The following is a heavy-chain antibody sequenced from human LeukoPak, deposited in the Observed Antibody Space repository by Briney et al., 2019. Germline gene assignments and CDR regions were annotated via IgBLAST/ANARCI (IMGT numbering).Heavy chain of an antibody. Sequence: GGSLRLSCAASGFTFSSYSMNWVRQAPGKGLEWVSSISSSSSCIYYADSAKGRFTISRDNAKNSLYLQMNSLRAEDTAVYYCARGVVISTYFDYWGQGTLVTVSS. J-gene: IGHJ4*02. CDR1: GFTFSSYS. CDR2: ISSSSSCI. D-gene: IGHD3-22*01. CDR3: ARGVVISTYFDY. V-gene: IGHV3-21*01.